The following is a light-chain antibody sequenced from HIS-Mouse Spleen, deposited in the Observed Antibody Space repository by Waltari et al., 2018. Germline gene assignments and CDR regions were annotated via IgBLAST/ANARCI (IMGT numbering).Light chain of an antibody. V-gene: IGLV1-47*01. CDR3: AAWDDSLSGPV. CDR2: RNN. CDR1: SSNIGSNY. Sequence: QSVLTQPPSASGTPGQRVTISCSGSSSNIGSNYVYWYQHPPGTAPKLLIYRNNQRPSGVPDRFSGSKSGTSASLAISGLRSEDEADYYCAAWDDSLSGPVFGGGTKLTVL. J-gene: IGLJ3*02.